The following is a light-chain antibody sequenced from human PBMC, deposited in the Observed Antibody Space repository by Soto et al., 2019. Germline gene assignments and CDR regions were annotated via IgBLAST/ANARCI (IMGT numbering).Light chain of an antibody. CDR1: NSNIGSNP. CDR2: SNY. V-gene: IGLV1-44*01. Sequence: QSVLTQPPSASGTPVQRVTISCSGSNSNIGSNPVHWYQQFPGTAPKVLIYSNYQRPSGVPDRFCGSKSGTSASLAISGLQSEDEADYYCAAWDDRLSDLLFGGGTKLTVL. J-gene: IGLJ2*01. CDR3: AAWDDRLSDLL.